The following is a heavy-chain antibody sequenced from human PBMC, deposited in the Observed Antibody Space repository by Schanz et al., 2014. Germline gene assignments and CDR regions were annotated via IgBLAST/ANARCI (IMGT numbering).Heavy chain of an antibody. CDR1: GVSFSFYY. Sequence: QVHLQQWGAGLLQPSETLSLTCGVGGVSFSFYYWSWVRQPPGKGLEWIGEVHPSGTTNYNPSLSYRVTMPVDASKTQFSLMLPSVTAADTAVYYCARGQDHAKTGDLWGRGTLVTISS. V-gene: IGHV4-34*02. CDR3: ARGQDHAKTGDL. CDR2: VHPSGTT. J-gene: IGHJ5*02. D-gene: IGHD2-2*01.